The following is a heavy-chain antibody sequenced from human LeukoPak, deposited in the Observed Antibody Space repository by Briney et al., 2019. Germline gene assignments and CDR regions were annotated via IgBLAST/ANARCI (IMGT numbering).Heavy chain of an antibody. Sequence: GGSLRLSCAASGFTFSSYSMNWVRQAPGEGLEWVSSISSSSSYIYYADPVKGRFTISRDNAKNSLYLQMNSLRAEDTAVYYCARGLGKIQYFDYWGQGTLVTVSS. CDR1: GFTFSSYS. D-gene: IGHD3-16*01. J-gene: IGHJ4*02. CDR3: ARGLGKIQYFDY. CDR2: ISSSSSYI. V-gene: IGHV3-21*01.